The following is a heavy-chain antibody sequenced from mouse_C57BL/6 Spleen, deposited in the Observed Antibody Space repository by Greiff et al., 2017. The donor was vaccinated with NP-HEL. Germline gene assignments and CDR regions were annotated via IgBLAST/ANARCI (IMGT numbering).Heavy chain of an antibody. CDR1: GYTFTSYW. Sequence: QVHVKQPGTELVKPGASVKLSCKASGYTFTSYWMHWVKQRPGQGLEWIGNINPSNGGTNYNEKFKSKATLTVDKSSSTAYMQLSSLTSEDSAVYYCAREGAIDDYDAMDYWGQGTSVTVSS. CDR3: AREGAIDDYDAMDY. J-gene: IGHJ4*01. CDR2: INPSNGGT. V-gene: IGHV1-53*01. D-gene: IGHD2-12*01.